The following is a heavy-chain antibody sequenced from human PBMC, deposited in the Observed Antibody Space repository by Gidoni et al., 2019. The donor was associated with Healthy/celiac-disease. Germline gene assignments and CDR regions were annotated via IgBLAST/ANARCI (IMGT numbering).Heavy chain of an antibody. CDR3: ARQRSAAAGTGIDY. J-gene: IGHJ4*02. D-gene: IGHD6-13*01. V-gene: IGHV4-59*01. Sequence: QVQLQESAPGLVQPSETLSLTCTVSGGSISSYYWSWIRQPPGKGLEWIGYIYYSGSTNYNPSLKSRVTISVDTSKNQFSLKLSSVTAADTAVYYCARQRSAAAGTGIDYWGQGTLVTVSS. CDR1: GGSISSYY. CDR2: IYYSGST.